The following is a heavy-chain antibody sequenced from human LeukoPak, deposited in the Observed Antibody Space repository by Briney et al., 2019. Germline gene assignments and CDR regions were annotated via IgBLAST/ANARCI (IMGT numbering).Heavy chain of an antibody. CDR1: GGSFSGYY. J-gene: IGHJ6*04. V-gene: IGHV4-34*01. CDR3: ARDRIVATTYYYYYGMDV. Sequence: SETLSLTCAVYGGSFSGYYWSWIRQPPGQGLEWIGAINHSGSTNYNPSLKSRVTISVDTSKNQFSLKLSSVTAADTAVYYCARDRIVATTYYYYYGMDVWGKGTTVTVSS. CDR2: INHSGST. D-gene: IGHD5-12*01.